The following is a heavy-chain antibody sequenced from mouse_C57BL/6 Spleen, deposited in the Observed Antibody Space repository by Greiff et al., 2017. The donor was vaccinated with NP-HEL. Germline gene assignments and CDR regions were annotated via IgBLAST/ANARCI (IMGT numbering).Heavy chain of an antibody. CDR1: GYSITSGYY. CDR3: ARDDGNYDWYFDV. CDR2: ISYDGSN. V-gene: IGHV3-6*01. J-gene: IGHJ1*03. D-gene: IGHD2-1*01. Sequence: EVKLMESGPGLVKPSQSLSLTCSVTGYSITSGYYWNWIRQFPGNKLEWMGYISYDGSNNYNPSLKNRISITRDTSKIQFFLKLNSVTTEDTATYYCARDDGNYDWYFDVWGTGTTVTVSS.